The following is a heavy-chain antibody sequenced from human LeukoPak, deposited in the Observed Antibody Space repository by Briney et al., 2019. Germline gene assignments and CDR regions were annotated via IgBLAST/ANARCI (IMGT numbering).Heavy chain of an antibody. CDR1: GYTFTSYG. J-gene: IGHJ4*02. CDR2: ISAYNGNA. Sequence: GASVKVSCKASGYTFTSYGISWVRQAPGQGLEWMGWISAYNGNANYAQELQGRVTMTTDTSTSTAYMELRSLRSDDTAVYYCARDPFIAAAPTGDYWGQGTLVTVSS. CDR3: ARDPFIAAAPTGDY. D-gene: IGHD6-13*01. V-gene: IGHV1-18*01.